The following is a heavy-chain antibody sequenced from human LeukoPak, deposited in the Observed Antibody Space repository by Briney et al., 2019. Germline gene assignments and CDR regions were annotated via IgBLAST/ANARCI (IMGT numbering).Heavy chain of an antibody. Sequence: GGSLRLSCAASGFTFSTYCMHWVRQAPGKGLVWVSRINSVGSRTSCADSVKGRFTFSRRNAKNTLYLQMHSLRAEDTAVYYCAREPGIAALFDYWGQGTLVTVSS. CDR2: INSVGSRT. CDR3: AREPGIAALFDY. V-gene: IGHV3-74*01. D-gene: IGHD6-13*01. J-gene: IGHJ4*02. CDR1: GFTFSTYC.